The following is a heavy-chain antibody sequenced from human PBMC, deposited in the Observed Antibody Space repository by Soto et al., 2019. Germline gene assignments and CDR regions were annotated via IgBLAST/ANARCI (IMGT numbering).Heavy chain of an antibody. CDR3: AGSSGDSYCLDY. D-gene: IGHD5-18*01. J-gene: IGHJ4*02. CDR2: ISAYNGNT. CDR1: GYTFTSYG. Sequence: QVQLVQSGAEVKKPGASVKVSCKASGYTFTSYGISWVRQAPGQGLEWMGWISAYNGNTNYAQKLQGRVTMTTDTCTSTVYTELRSMRSDNTAGYYCAGSSGDSYCLDYGGQGTLVTVSS. V-gene: IGHV1-18*01.